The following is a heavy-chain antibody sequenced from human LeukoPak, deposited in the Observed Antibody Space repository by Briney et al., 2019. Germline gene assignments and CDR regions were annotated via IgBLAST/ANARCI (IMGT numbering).Heavy chain of an antibody. CDR1: GYTFTSYG. J-gene: IGHJ4*02. CDR2: ISAYNGNT. D-gene: IGHD6-13*01. V-gene: IGHV1-18*01. Sequence: ASVKVSCKASGYTFTSYGISWVRQAPGQGLEWMGWISAYNGNTNYAQKLQGRVTMTTDTSTSTAYMELRSLRSDDTAVYYCARVPVPSPPAGIGGYYFDYWGQGTLVTVCS. CDR3: ARVPVPSPPAGIGGYYFDY.